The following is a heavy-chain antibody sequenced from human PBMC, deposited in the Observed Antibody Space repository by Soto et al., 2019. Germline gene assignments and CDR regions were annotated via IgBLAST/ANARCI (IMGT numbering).Heavy chain of an antibody. D-gene: IGHD3-10*01. V-gene: IGHV1-18*01. J-gene: IGHJ4*02. Sequence: ASVKVSCKASGYTFTSYGISWVRQAPGQGLEWMGWISAYNGNTNYAQKLQGRVTMTTDTSTSTAYMELRSLRSDDTAVYYCARDVDRFGELRSLYWGQGTLVTVSS. CDR2: ISAYNGNT. CDR3: ARDVDRFGELRSLY. CDR1: GYTFTSYG.